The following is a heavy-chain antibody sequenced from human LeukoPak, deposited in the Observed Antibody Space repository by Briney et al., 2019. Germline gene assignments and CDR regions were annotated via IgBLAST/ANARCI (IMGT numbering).Heavy chain of an antibody. Sequence: GGSLRLPCAASGFTFSSYTMHWVRQAPGKGLEWVALISYDGSNKYYVDSVKGRFTISRDNSKNTLYLQMNSLRVEDTAVYYCARSRGVSGYDFAYWGQGTLVTVSS. CDR3: ARSRGVSGYDFAY. V-gene: IGHV3-30-3*01. J-gene: IGHJ4*02. D-gene: IGHD5-12*01. CDR1: GFTFSSYT. CDR2: ISYDGSNK.